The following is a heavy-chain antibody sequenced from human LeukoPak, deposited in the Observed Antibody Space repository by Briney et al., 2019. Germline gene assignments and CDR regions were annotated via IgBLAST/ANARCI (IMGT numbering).Heavy chain of an antibody. Sequence: GSLRLSCAASGFTFGSYNMNWVRQAPGKGLEWVSSISRSGTNIDYADSVKGRFTISRDNSKNSLYLQMDSLRAEDTALYYCARDSWGGDSAEYFQHWDQGTRVIVSS. J-gene: IGHJ1*01. CDR3: ARDSWGGDSAEYFQH. CDR1: GFTFGSYN. V-gene: IGHV3-21*01. CDR2: ISRSGTNI. D-gene: IGHD2-21*02.